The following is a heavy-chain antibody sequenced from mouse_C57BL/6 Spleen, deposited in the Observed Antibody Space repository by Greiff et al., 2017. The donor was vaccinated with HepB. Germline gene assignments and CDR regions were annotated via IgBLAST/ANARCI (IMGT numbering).Heavy chain of an antibody. D-gene: IGHD1-1*01. CDR2: IDPANGNT. CDR1: GFNIKNTY. V-gene: IGHV14-3*01. Sequence: EVQLQQSVAELVRPGASVKLSCTASGFNIKNTYMHWVKQRPEQGLEWIGRIDPANGNTKYAPKFQGKATITADTSSNTAYLQLSGLTSEDTAIYYCAPITTVVAKGFAYWGQGTLVTVSA. J-gene: IGHJ3*01. CDR3: APITTVVAKGFAY.